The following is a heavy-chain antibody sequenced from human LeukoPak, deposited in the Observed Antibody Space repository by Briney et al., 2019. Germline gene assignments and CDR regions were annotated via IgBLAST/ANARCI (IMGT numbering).Heavy chain of an antibody. D-gene: IGHD5-24*01. CDR1: GYTFTGYY. J-gene: IGHJ4*02. CDR2: INPNSGGT. Sequence: ASVKVSCKASGYTFTGYYMHWVRQAPGQGLEWMGWINPNSGGTNYAQKFQGRVTMTRDKSISTAYLQWSSLKASDTAMYYCARLGSGRDGYNCIDYWGQGTLVTVSS. V-gene: IGHV1-2*02. CDR3: ARLGSGRDGYNCIDY.